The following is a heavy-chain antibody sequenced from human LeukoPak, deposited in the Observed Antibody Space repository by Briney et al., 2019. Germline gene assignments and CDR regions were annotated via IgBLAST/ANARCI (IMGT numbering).Heavy chain of an antibody. V-gene: IGHV6-1*01. CDR3: AREGGYSGPYYYYYGMDV. J-gene: IGHJ6*02. CDR1: GDSVSSNSAA. CDR2: TYYRSKWYN. Sequence: SQTLSLTCAISGDSVSSNSAAWNWIRQSPSRGLEWLGRTYYRSKWYNDYAVSVKSRITINPGTSKNQFSLQLNSVTPEDTAVYYCAREGGYSGPYYYYYGMDVWGQGTTVTVSS. D-gene: IGHD5-12*01.